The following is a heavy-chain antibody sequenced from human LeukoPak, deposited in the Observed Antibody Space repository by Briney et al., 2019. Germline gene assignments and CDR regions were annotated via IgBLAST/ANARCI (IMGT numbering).Heavy chain of an antibody. CDR2: ISGSGGST. J-gene: IGHJ4*02. CDR1: GFTFSSYA. D-gene: IGHD6-6*01. Sequence: GGSLRLSCAASGFTFSSYAMSWVRQAPGKGLEWVSAISGSGGSTYYADSVKGRFTISRDNSKNTLYLQMNSLRAEDTAVYYCAKDREGIAARPEFGNMVGYYFDYWGQGTLVTVSS. V-gene: IGHV3-23*01. CDR3: AKDREGIAARPEFGNMVGYYFDY.